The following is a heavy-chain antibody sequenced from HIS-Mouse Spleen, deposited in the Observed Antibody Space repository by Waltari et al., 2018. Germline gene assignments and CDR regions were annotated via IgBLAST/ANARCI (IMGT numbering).Heavy chain of an antibody. CDR1: GFTFSSYA. V-gene: IGHV3-23*01. Sequence: EVQLLESGGGLVQPGGSLRLSCAASGFTFSSYAMSWVRQAPGKGLEWVSAISGSGGSTYYADSVKGRFTISRDNSKNTLYLQMNSLRAEDTAVYYCAKRGAFGVVIIPYYFDYWGQGTLVTVSS. D-gene: IGHD3-3*01. J-gene: IGHJ4*02. CDR3: AKRGAFGVVIIPYYFDY. CDR2: ISGSGGST.